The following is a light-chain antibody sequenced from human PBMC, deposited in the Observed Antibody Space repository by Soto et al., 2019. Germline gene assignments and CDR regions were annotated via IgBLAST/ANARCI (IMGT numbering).Light chain of an antibody. V-gene: IGKV1-39*01. J-gene: IGKJ4*01. CDR3: QQSYSGPLT. Sequence: DIQTTQSPSSLSASVGDRVTITCPASQTISSYLNWYQQKPGKAPKVLIYAASSLQSGVPSRFSGIGSGTDFTLSISSLQPEDFATYYCQQSYSGPLTFGGGTKVDIK. CDR2: AAS. CDR1: QTISSY.